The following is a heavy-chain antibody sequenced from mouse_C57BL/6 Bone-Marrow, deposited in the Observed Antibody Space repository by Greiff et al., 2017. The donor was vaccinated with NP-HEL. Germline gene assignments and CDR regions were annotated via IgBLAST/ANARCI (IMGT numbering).Heavy chain of an antibody. D-gene: IGHD1-1*01. CDR1: GFTFSSYG. Sequence: EVMLVESGGDLVKPGGSLKLSCAASGFTFSSYGMSWVRQTPDKRLEWVATISSGGSYTYYPDSVKGRFTISRDNAKNTLYLQMSSLKSEDTAMDYCARHGDYYGSSNYAMDYWGQGTAVTVSS. CDR3: ARHGDYYGSSNYAMDY. CDR2: ISSGGSYT. V-gene: IGHV5-6*01. J-gene: IGHJ4*01.